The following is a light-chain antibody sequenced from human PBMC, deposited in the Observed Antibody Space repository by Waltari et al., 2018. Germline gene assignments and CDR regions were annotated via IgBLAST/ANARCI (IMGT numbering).Light chain of an antibody. V-gene: IGLV1-51*01. Sequence: QSALTQPPPVSAAPGQTVTLPCSGSTSSIGNYYVSCYHHPPGTAPKLLIYDSRKRPSGIPGRFSASKSGTSATLEISGLRPEDEAHYYCEAWDDRLTAEVFGTGTEVTVL. CDR1: TSSIGNYY. CDR3: EAWDDRLTAEV. J-gene: IGLJ1*01. CDR2: DSR.